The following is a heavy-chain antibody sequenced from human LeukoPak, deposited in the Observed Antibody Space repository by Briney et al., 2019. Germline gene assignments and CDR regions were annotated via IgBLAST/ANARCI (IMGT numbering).Heavy chain of an antibody. J-gene: IGHJ5*02. D-gene: IGHD2-15*01. CDR1: GYTFTGYY. Sequence: ASVKVSCKASGYTFTGYYMHWVRQAPGQGLEWMGWINPNSGGTNYAQKFQGRVTMTRDTSISTAYMELSRLRSDDTAVYYCARGCSGGSCLFDPWGQGTLVTVSS. CDR3: ARGCSGGSCLFDP. V-gene: IGHV1-2*02. CDR2: INPNSGGT.